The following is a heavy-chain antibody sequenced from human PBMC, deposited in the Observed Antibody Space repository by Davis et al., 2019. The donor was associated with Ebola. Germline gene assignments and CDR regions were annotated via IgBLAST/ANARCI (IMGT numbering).Heavy chain of an antibody. CDR1: GGTFSSYA. D-gene: IGHD6-19*01. Sequence: SVKVSCKASGGTFSSYAISWVRQAPGQGLEWMGGIIPIFGTANYAQKFQGRVTITADESTSTAYMELSSLRSEDTAVYYCAVQQWLAPYYGMDVWGQGTTVTVSS. J-gene: IGHJ6*02. V-gene: IGHV1-69*13. CDR2: IIPIFGTA. CDR3: AVQQWLAPYYGMDV.